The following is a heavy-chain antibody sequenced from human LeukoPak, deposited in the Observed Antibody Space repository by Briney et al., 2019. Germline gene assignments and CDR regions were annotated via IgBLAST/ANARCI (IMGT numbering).Heavy chain of an antibody. Sequence: SLRLSCAASGFTFDDYSMHWVRQSPGKGLEWLSGLGWNGDIIDYADSVKGRFPISRDNAKNSLYLQMDSLKTEDTALYYCAKGSLIAASGTLFDFWGQGTRVTVSS. D-gene: IGHD6-13*01. V-gene: IGHV3-9*01. CDR2: LGWNGDII. J-gene: IGHJ4*02. CDR3: AKGSLIAASGTLFDF. CDR1: GFTFDDYS.